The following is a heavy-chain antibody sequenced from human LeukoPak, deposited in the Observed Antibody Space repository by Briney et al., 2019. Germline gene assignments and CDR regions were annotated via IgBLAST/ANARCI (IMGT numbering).Heavy chain of an antibody. V-gene: IGHV3-21*01. Sequence: GGSLRLSCAASGFTFSSYSMNWVRQAPGKGLEWVSSISSSSSYIYYADSVKGRFTISRDNAKNSLYLQMNSLRAEDTAVYYCARASGVTGTTVPFDIWGQGTMVTVPS. D-gene: IGHD1-20*01. CDR2: ISSSSSYI. J-gene: IGHJ3*02. CDR3: ARASGVTGTTVPFDI. CDR1: GFTFSSYS.